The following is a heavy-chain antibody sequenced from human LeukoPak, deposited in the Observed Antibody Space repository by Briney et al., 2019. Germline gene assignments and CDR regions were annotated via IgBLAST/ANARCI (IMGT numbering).Heavy chain of an antibody. J-gene: IGHJ3*02. Sequence: ASVKVSCKASGYTFTGYYMHWVRQAPGQGLEWMGWINPHSGGTNYAQNFQGRITMTRDTSISTVYMDLSGLKSDDTAAYYCARASNYCDSSGNYLDAFDIWGLGTMVTVST. CDR1: GYTFTGYY. V-gene: IGHV1-2*02. CDR2: INPHSGGT. CDR3: ARASNYCDSSGNYLDAFDI. D-gene: IGHD3-22*01.